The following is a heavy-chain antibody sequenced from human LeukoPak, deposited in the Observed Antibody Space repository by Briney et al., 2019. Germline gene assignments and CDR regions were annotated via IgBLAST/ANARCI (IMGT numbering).Heavy chain of an antibody. CDR3: AGPYCSSTSCYFDY. D-gene: IGHD2-2*01. J-gene: IGHJ4*02. CDR1: GFTVSSNY. V-gene: IGHV3-53*01. CDR2: IYSGGST. Sequence: GGPLRLSCAASGFTVSSNYMSWVRQAPGKGLEWVSVIYSGGSTYYADSVKGRFTISRDNSKNTLYLQMNSLRAEDTAVYYCAGPYCSSTSCYFDYWGQGTLVTVSS.